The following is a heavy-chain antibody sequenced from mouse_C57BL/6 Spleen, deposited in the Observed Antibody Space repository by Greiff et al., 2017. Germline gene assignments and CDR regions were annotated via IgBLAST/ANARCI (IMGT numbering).Heavy chain of an antibody. V-gene: IGHV1-4*01. D-gene: IGHD4-1*01. CDR3: ARSGNWDDYAMDY. CDR1: GYTFTSYT. Sequence: VQRVESGAELARPGASVKMSCKASGYTFTSYTMHWVKQRPGQGLEWIGYINPSSGYTKYNQKFKDKATLTADKSSSTAYMQLSSLTSEDSAVYYCARSGNWDDYAMDYWGQGTSVTVSS. CDR2: INPSSGYT. J-gene: IGHJ4*01.